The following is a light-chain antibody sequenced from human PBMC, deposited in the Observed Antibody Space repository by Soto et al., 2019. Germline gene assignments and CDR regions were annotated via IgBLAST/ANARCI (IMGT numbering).Light chain of an antibody. CDR3: QSYASSLSAVV. CDR1: SSNIGAGYD. V-gene: IGLV1-40*01. Sequence: QAVVTQPPSVSGAPGQRVTISCTGSSSNIGAGYDVHWYQQLPGTAPKVLIYGNSNRPSGVPDRFSGSKSGTSASLAITGLQDEDEADYYCQSYASSLSAVVFGGGTKLTVL. J-gene: IGLJ2*01. CDR2: GNS.